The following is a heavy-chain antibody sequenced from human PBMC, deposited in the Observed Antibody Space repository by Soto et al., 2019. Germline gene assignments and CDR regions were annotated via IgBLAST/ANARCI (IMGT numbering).Heavy chain of an antibody. V-gene: IGHV1-18*04. D-gene: IGHD4-4*01. CDR3: AREGVATVTPFDYYYYGMDV. J-gene: IGHJ6*02. CDR1: GYTFTSYG. CDR2: ISAYNGNT. Sequence: QVQLVQSGAEVKKPGASVKVSCKASGYTFTSYGISWVRQAPGQGLEWMGWISAYNGNTNYAQKLQGRVTMTTDTSTSTAYMKLRSLRSDDTAVYYCAREGVATVTPFDYYYYGMDVWGQGTTVTVSS.